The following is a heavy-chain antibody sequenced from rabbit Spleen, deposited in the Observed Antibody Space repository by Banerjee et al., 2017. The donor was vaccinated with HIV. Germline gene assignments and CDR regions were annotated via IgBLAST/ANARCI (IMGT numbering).Heavy chain of an antibody. Sequence: QEQLEESGGGLVQPEGSRTLPCKAPGFSFSGPYWICWVRQAPGKGLEWNACIDIVTGKSVYANWAKGRFTMSRTSSTTVTLQMTSLTAADTATYFCARDLASVVGWNFGLWGQGTLVTVS. CDR3: ARDLASVVGWNFGL. J-gene: IGHJ3*01. CDR2: IDIVTGKS. CDR1: GFSFSGPYW. V-gene: IGHV1S45*01. D-gene: IGHD3-1*01.